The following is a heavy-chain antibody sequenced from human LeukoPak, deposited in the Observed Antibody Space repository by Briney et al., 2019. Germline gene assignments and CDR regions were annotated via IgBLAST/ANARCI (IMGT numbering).Heavy chain of an antibody. V-gene: IGHV3-23*01. CDR3: AKEARYSNGPLDF. Sequence: GGSLRLSCAASGFTFSSDAMSWVRQAPGKGLEWVAGISGSGGRTYYADSVKGRFTISRDNSKNTVYLQMSSLRAEDTAVYYCAKEARYSNGPLDFWGQGTLVTVSS. J-gene: IGHJ4*02. CDR2: ISGSGGRT. CDR1: GFTFSSDA. D-gene: IGHD5-18*01.